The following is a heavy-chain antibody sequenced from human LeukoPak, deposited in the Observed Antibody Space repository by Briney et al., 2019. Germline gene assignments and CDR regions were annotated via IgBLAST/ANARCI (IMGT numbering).Heavy chain of an antibody. D-gene: IGHD3-22*01. CDR1: GFTFSDHY. CDR3: TTEWFLRYFHY. CDR2: SRSKTNRYTT. Sequence: GGSLRLSCAASGFTFSDHYLDWVRQAPGKGLEWVGRSRSKTNRYTTQYAASVKGRFTISRDDSKNSLYLQMNSLKTEDTAVYFCTTEWFLRYFHYWGQGTLVTVSS. V-gene: IGHV3-72*01. J-gene: IGHJ4*02.